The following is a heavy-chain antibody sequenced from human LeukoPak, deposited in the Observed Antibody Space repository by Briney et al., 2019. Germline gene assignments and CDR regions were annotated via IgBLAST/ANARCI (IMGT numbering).Heavy chain of an antibody. CDR2: ISYDGSNK. V-gene: IGHV3-30*18. Sequence: GGSLRLSCAASGFTFSSYGMHWVRQAPGKGLEWVAVISYDGSNKYYADSVKGRFTISRDNSKNTLYLQMNSLRAEDTAVYYCAKSYYYDSSGPSDYYYGMDVWGQGTTVTVSS. D-gene: IGHD3-22*01. CDR3: AKSYYYDSSGPSDYYYGMDV. J-gene: IGHJ6*02. CDR1: GFTFSSYG.